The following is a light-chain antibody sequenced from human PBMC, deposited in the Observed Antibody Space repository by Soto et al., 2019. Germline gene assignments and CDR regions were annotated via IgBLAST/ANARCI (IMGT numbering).Light chain of an antibody. J-gene: IGKJ1*01. CDR3: PQYGGSLWT. Sequence: EIVLTQSPGTLSLSPGERATLSCRASQSVSSSYLAWYQQKPGQAPRLLIYGASSRATGIPDRFSGSGSGTAFPLTFGRLEPEDFAVYYCPQYGGSLWTCGQGTRVEIK. V-gene: IGKV3-20*01. CDR1: QSVSSSY. CDR2: GAS.